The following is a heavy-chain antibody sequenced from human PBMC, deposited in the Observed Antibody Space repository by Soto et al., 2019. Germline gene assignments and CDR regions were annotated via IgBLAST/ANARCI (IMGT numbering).Heavy chain of an antibody. J-gene: IGHJ4*02. CDR3: AKVWHRGSHINFWDY. V-gene: IGHV3-23*01. CDR1: GLTFSSYA. D-gene: IGHD3-3*01. Sequence: EVQLLESGGGLVQPGGSLRLSCAASGLTFSSYAMSWVRQAPGKGLEWVSAISGSGGSTYYPDSVKGRFTISRDNSKNTLYLQMNSLRAEDTAVYYCAKVWHRGSHINFWDYWGQGTLVTVSS. CDR2: ISGSGGST.